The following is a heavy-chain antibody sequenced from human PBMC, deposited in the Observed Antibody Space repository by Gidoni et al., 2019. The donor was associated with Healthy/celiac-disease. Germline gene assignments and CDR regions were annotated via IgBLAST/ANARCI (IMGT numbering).Heavy chain of an antibody. CDR2: FSGSGSMT. CDR3: ARGRYSGYDRAYYGMDV. J-gene: IGHJ6*02. Sequence: EVQLLASGGDLLQPGGSLRLSCAASGFTFSSYAMNWVRQAPGKGLEWVSTFSGSGSMTYYADSVKGRFTISRDNSQNTLFLKMSRLRVEDTAVYYCARGRYSGYDRAYYGMDVWGQGTTVIVSS. D-gene: IGHD5-12*01. CDR1: GFTFSSYA. V-gene: IGHV3-23*01.